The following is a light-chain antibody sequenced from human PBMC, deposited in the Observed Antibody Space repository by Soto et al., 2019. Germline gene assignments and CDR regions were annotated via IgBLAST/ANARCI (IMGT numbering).Light chain of an antibody. J-gene: IGLJ2*01. CDR3: ATWDSSLNVVL. CDR1: TSNIGSHY. V-gene: IGLV1-51*01. Sequence: QSVLTQPPSVSAAPGEKVTISCSGSTSNIGSHYVSWYQQFPRTAPKLLIYDDDRRPSGMPDRFSGSKSGKSATLGITGLQTGDEADYYCATWDSSLNVVLFGGGTKLTVL. CDR2: DDD.